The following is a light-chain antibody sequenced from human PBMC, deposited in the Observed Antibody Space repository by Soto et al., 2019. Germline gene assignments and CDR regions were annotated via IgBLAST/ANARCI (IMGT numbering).Light chain of an antibody. V-gene: IGKV1-39*01. CDR3: QQTYSNFVS. CDR2: DAS. Sequence: DIQMTQSPSSLSASVGDRVTITCRASQSISSYLNWYQQKPGKAPKLLIYDASSLQTGVPSRFSGSGSGTDFTLTISSLQPEDFGTYYCQQTYSNFVSFGGGTRVEMK. CDR1: QSISSY. J-gene: IGKJ4*01.